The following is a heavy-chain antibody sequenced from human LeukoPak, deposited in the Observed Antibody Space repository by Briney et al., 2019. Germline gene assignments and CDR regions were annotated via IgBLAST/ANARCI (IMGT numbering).Heavy chain of an antibody. V-gene: IGHV3-30*03. Sequence: GGSLRLSCAASGFTFSSYGMHWVRQAPGKGLEWVAVISYDGSNKYYADSVKGRFTISRDNSKNTLYLQMNSLRAEDTAVYYCALSSGEQWLRAFDIWGQGTMVTVSS. CDR3: ALSSGEQWLRAFDI. J-gene: IGHJ3*02. CDR1: GFTFSSYG. CDR2: ISYDGSNK. D-gene: IGHD6-19*01.